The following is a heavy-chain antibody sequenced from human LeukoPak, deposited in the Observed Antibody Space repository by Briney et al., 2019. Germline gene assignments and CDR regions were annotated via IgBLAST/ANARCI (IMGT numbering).Heavy chain of an antibody. Sequence: GESLKISCKDSGHTFSTYWIGWVRQMPGKGLEWMGIIYPGDSDTRYSPSFQGQVTISADKSISTAYLQWSSLKASDTAMYYCAKYGSGSKYGMDVWGQGTTVTVSS. CDR3: AKYGSGSKYGMDV. CDR2: IYPGDSDT. D-gene: IGHD3-10*01. V-gene: IGHV5-51*01. J-gene: IGHJ6*02. CDR1: GHTFSTYW.